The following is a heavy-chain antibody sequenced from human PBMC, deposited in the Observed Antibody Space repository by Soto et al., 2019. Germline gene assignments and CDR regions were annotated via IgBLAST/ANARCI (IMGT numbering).Heavy chain of an antibody. CDR3: ARTVLGILSYGLDV. D-gene: IGHD3-3*02. J-gene: IGHJ6*02. V-gene: IGHV1-2*02. Sequence: ASVKVSCKASGHSFTAYYMHWVRQAPGQGLEWMGWINPNNGGTNYAQKFQGRVTLTRDTSTNTVYMELSRLTSDDTAVYYCARTVLGILSYGLDVWGQGTTVTVSS. CDR2: INPNNGGT. CDR1: GHSFTAYY.